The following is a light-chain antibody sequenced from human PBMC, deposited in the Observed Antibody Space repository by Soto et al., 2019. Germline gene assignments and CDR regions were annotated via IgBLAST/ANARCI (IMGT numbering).Light chain of an antibody. J-gene: IGKJ2*01. Sequence: DVVMTQSPLSLPVTLGQPASICCRSSQSLVYSDGNTYLNWFQQKPRQIPWRLIYEVSNRDSGVPDRFSGSGLGSDFTLKISWVEAEDVGVYYCMQGTHWLPNTFGQGNKLQVE. V-gene: IGKV2-30*01. CDR3: MQGTHWLPNT. CDR2: EVS. CDR1: QSLVYSDGNTY.